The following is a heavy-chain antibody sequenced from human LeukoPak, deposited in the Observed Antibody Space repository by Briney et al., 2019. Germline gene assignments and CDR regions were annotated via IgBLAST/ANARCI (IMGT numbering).Heavy chain of an antibody. D-gene: IGHD4-17*01. J-gene: IGHJ3*02. V-gene: IGHV4-59*08. CDR2: IYYSGST. Sequence: SETLSLTCTVWGGSISSYYWIWLRQPPGKALEWIGYIYYSGSTNYNPSLKSRVTISVDTSKNQFSLKLSSVTAADTAVYYCARQLTTHDAFDIWGQGKMVTVSS. CDR3: ARQLTTHDAFDI. CDR1: GGSISSYY.